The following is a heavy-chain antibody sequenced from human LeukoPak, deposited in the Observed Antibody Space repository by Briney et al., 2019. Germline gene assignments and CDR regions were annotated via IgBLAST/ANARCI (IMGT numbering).Heavy chain of an antibody. CDR3: ARRDCSGGRCYTGSGWFDP. Sequence: GESLKISCKASGYTFTSYWIGWVRQMPGKGLEWMGIIYPGDSDTRYSPSFQGQVTLSADKSISTAYLQWSSLKASDTAMYYCARRDCSGGRCYTGSGWFDPWGQGTLVTVSS. D-gene: IGHD2-15*01. V-gene: IGHV5-51*01. J-gene: IGHJ5*02. CDR2: IYPGDSDT. CDR1: GYTFTSYW.